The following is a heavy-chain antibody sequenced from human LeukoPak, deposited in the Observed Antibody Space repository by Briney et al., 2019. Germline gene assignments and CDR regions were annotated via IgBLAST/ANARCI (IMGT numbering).Heavy chain of an antibody. CDR3: ARDLREDIVVVPAAMSSSWFDP. Sequence: GGSLRLSCAASGFTFRDYYMNWIRQAPGKGLEWASYISTSGSTIYYADSVKGRFTISRDNAKNSLYLQMNSLRAEDTAVYYCARDLREDIVVVPAAMSSSWFDPWGQGTLVTVSS. CDR1: GFTFRDYY. J-gene: IGHJ5*02. V-gene: IGHV3-11*04. CDR2: ISTSGSTI. D-gene: IGHD2-2*01.